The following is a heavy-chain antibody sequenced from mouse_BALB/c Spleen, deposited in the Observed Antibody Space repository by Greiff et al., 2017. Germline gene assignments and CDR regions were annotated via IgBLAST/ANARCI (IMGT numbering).Heavy chain of an antibody. CDR1: GFSLTGYG. CDR3: ARVSYGYGAWFAY. J-gene: IGHJ3*01. D-gene: IGHD2-2*01. CDR2: IWGDGST. V-gene: IGHV2-6-7*01. Sequence: QVQLKESGPGLVAPSQSLSITCTVSGFSLTGYGVNWVRQPPGKGLEWLGMIWGDGSTDYNSALKSRLSISKDNSKSQVFLKMNSLQTDDTARYYCARVSYGYGAWFAYWGQGTLVTVSA.